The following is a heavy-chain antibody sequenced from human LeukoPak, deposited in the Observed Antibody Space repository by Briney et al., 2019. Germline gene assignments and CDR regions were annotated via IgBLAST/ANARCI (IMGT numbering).Heavy chain of an antibody. V-gene: IGHV4-4*07. J-gene: IGHJ6*03. CDR2: IYTSGST. CDR1: GDSISRYY. Sequence: SETLSLTCTVSGDSISRYYWSWIRQPAGKGLEWIGRIYTSGSTNYNPSLKSRVTMSVATSKNQFSLKLSSVTAADTAVYYCARGSLPAAMGYYYMDVWGKGTTVTVSS. CDR3: ARGSLPAAMGYYYMDV. D-gene: IGHD2-2*01.